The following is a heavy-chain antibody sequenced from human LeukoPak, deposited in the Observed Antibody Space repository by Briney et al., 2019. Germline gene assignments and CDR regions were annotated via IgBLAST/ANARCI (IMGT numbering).Heavy chain of an antibody. D-gene: IGHD3-22*01. V-gene: IGHV3-23*01. CDR3: ARGGSHERIGYSRYFDY. CDR2: IIGGGNST. CDR1: GFTFSSYA. Sequence: PGGSLRLSCAASGFTFSSYAMSWVRQAPGKGLEWVSGIIGGGNSTFHADSVKGRFTISRDISKSTLYLQVKNLRAEDTAVYYCARGGSHERIGYSRYFDYWGQGTLVAVSS. J-gene: IGHJ4*02.